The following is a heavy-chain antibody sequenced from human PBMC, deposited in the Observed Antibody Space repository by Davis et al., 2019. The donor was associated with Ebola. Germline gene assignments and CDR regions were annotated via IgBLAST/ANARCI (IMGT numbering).Heavy chain of an antibody. CDR3: AHWGLESLLYGYYFDY. D-gene: IGHD3-16*01. CDR2: IYWNDDK. J-gene: IGHJ4*02. Sequence: SGPTLVKPTQTLTLTCTFSGFSLSTSGVGVGWIRQPPGKALEWLALIYWNDDKRYSPSLKSRLTITKDTSKNQVVLTMTNMDPVDTATYYCAHWGLESLLYGYYFDYWGQGTLVTVSS. CDR1: GFSLSTSGVG. V-gene: IGHV2-5*01.